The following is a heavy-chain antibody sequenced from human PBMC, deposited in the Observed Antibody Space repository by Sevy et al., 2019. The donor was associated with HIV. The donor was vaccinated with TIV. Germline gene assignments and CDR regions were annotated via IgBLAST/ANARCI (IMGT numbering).Heavy chain of an antibody. CDR1: GFTVSSNY. J-gene: IGHJ3*02. Sequence: GGSLRLSCAASGFTVSSNYMSWVRQAPGKGLEWVSVIYSGGSTYYADSVKGRFTISRDNSKNTLYLQMNSLGAEDTAVYYCARGPTVVTPKSAFDIWGQGTMVTVSS. CDR2: IYSGGST. V-gene: IGHV3-53*01. D-gene: IGHD4-17*01. CDR3: ARGPTVVTPKSAFDI.